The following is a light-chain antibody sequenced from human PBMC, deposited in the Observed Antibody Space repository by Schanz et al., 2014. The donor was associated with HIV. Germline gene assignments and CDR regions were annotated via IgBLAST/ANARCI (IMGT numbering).Light chain of an antibody. CDR1: SSDVGGYNY. J-gene: IGLJ2*01. CDR2: DVS. V-gene: IGLV2-14*03. CDR3: SSHAGSDNFGI. Sequence: QSVLTQPASVSGSPGQSITISCTGTSSDVGGYNYVSWYQQHPGKAPKLMIFDVSNRPSGVSNRFSGSKSGNTASLTISGLQSDDEADYYCSSHAGSDNFGIFGGGTKVTVL.